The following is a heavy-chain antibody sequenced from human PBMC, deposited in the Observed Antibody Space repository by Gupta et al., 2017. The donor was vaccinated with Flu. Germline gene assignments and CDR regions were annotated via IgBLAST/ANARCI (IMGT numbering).Heavy chain of an antibody. CDR2: ISSSSSTI. D-gene: IGHD3-3*01. J-gene: IGHJ5*02. V-gene: IGHV3-48*02. CDR1: GFTFSSYS. Sequence: EVQLVESGGGLVQPGGSLSLSCAASGFTFSSYSMTWVRQAPGKGLEWVSYISSSSSTIYYADSVKGRFTTSRDNAKNSLYLQMNSLRDEDTAVYYCARGDFWSGYYTSDGWAWFDPWGQGTLVTVSS. CDR3: ARGDFWSGYYTSDGWAWFDP.